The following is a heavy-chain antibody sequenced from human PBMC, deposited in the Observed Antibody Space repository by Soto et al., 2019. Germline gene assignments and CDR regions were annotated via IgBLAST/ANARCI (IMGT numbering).Heavy chain of an antibody. J-gene: IGHJ4*02. CDR1: GFTFSSNG. CDR2: ISYDGSNK. V-gene: IGHV3-30*03. Sequence: QVQLVESGGGVVQPGRSLRLSCAASGFTFSSNGMQWVRQAPVKGLEWVAVISYDGSNKYYADSVKGRFTISRDNSKNTLYLQMNSLRAEDTAVYYCASGWLLGYWGQGTLVTVSS. D-gene: IGHD3-9*01. CDR3: ASGWLLGY.